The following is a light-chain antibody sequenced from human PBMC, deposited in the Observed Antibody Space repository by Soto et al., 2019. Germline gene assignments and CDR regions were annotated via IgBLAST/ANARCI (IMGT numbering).Light chain of an antibody. CDR3: QQYHNWPPET. CDR2: GAS. Sequence: EIVMTQSPATLSVSQGERATLSCRASQSVGSGLSWYQQKPGQAPRLLIYGASTRATGIPARFSGSGSGTEFTLTISSLQSEDFAVYYCQQYHNWPPETFGPGTKVDIK. J-gene: IGKJ3*01. CDR1: QSVGSG. V-gene: IGKV3-15*01.